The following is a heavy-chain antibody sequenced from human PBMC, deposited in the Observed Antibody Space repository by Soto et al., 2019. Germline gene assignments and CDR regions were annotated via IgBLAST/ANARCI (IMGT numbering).Heavy chain of an antibody. J-gene: IGHJ6*02. Sequence: QVQLVESGGGVVQPGRSLRLSCAASGFTFSSYGMHWVRQAPGKGLEWVAVISYDGSNKYYGGSVEGRFTISRDNSKNALYLQMNSLSAEDTAVYFCEREPRPHYPYYGMDVWGQGTAVTVSS. CDR3: EREPRPHYPYYGMDV. CDR1: GFTFSSYG. V-gene: IGHV3-30*03. D-gene: IGHD6-6*01. CDR2: ISYDGSNK.